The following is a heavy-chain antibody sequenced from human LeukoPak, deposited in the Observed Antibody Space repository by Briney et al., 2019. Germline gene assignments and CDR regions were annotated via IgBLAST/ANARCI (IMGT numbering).Heavy chain of an antibody. V-gene: IGHV1-69*04. J-gene: IGHJ6*02. D-gene: IGHD2-2*01. CDR2: IIPILGIA. CDR3: ARPIPYYCSSTSCERNYYYYYGMDV. CDR1: GGTFSSYA. Sequence: SVKVSCKASGGTFSSYAISWVRQAPGQGLGWMGRIIPILGIANYAQKFQGRVTITADKSTSTAYMELSSLRSEDTAVYYCARPIPYYCSSTSCERNYYYYYGMDVWGQGTTVTVSS.